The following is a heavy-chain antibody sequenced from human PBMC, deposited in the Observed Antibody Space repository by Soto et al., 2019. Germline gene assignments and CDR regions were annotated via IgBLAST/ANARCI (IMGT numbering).Heavy chain of an antibody. CDR2: ISYEGNTK. CDR1: GFSFRNYA. CDR3: ARDPLPGYGDYFNS. Sequence: PLRLSCAASGFSFRNYALDWVRQAPGKGREWVAVISYEGNTKFYADSVKGRFTVSRDNPMNTLCLQLYSLTVEATVVYYCARDPLPGYGDYFNSCGQGTLVTVSS. V-gene: IGHV3-30-3*01. D-gene: IGHD4-17*01. J-gene: IGHJ4*02.